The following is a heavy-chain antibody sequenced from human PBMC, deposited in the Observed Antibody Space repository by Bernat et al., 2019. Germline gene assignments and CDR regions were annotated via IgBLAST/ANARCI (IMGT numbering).Heavy chain of an antibody. CDR3: ARAGHPGYSSGWADY. CDR1: GFTFSSYS. D-gene: IGHD6-19*01. Sequence: EVQLVESGGGLVKPGGSLRLSCAASGFTFSSYSMSWVRQAPGKGLEWVSSISSSSSYIYYADSVKGRFTISRDNAKNSLYLQLNSLRAEDTAVYYCARAGHPGYSSGWADYWGQGTLVTVSS. V-gene: IGHV3-21*01. CDR2: ISSSSSYI. J-gene: IGHJ4*02.